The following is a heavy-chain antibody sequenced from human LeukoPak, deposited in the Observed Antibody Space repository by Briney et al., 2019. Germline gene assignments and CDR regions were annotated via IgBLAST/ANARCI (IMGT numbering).Heavy chain of an antibody. V-gene: IGHV3-23*01. CDR3: AKDQYDFWSGFPPN. D-gene: IGHD3-3*01. J-gene: IGHJ4*02. Sequence: PGGSLRLSCTASGFPFVNHAMTWVRQAPGKGLEWVSAIGGSGASTYYADSVKGRFTISRDNSKNTLYLQMDSLRAEDTALYFCAKDQYDFWSGFPPNWGQGTLVTVSS. CDR2: IGGSGAST. CDR1: GFPFVNHA.